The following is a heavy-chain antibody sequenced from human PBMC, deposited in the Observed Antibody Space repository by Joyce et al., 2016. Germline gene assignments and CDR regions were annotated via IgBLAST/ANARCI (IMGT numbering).Heavy chain of an antibody. CDR2: ISAANGNT. CDR3: ARDCHQLREDYYDAMDV. Sequence: QVQLVQSGAEVKKAGASVKVSCKASGYTFTNYAMHWVRQAPGQRPEWMGWISAANGNTKYSQKFQGRVTITRDTSASTAYIELSSLRSEDTAVYYCARDCHQLREDYYDAMDVWGQGTTVTVSS. CDR1: GYTFTNYA. D-gene: IGHD2-2*01. J-gene: IGHJ6*02. V-gene: IGHV1-3*01.